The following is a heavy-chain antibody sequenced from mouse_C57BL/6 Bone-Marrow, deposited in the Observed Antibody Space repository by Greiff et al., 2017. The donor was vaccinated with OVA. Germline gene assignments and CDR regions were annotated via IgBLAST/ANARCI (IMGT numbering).Heavy chain of an antibody. CDR1: GYTFTDYY. J-gene: IGHJ2*01. D-gene: IGHD1-1*01. CDR3: ARECIYYYGSSYYFDY. CDR2: INPNNGGT. Sequence: EVQLQQSGPELVKPGASVKISCKASGYTFTDYYMNWVKQSHGKSLEWIGDINPNNGGTSYNQKFKGKGPLTVDKSSSTAYMERRSLTSEDSAVYYCARECIYYYGSSYYFDYWGQGTTLTVSS. V-gene: IGHV1-26*01.